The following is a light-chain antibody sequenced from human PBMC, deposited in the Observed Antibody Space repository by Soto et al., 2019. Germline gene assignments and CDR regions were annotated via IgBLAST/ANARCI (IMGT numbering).Light chain of an antibody. J-gene: IGKJ1*01. V-gene: IGKV1-39*01. CDR1: QTVNTY. CDR2: AAS. CDR3: QQGYSNPWT. Sequence: IHMTHAPSSLSASIGDIVTITVRASQTVNTYLHWYQQKPGKAPKLLIYAASNLQSGVPSRFSGSGSGTNFTLSLNSLQPEDFATYYCQQGYSNPWTFGQGTKVDNK.